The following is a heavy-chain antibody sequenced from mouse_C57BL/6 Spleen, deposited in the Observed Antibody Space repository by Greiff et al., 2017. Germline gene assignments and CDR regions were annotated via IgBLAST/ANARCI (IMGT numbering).Heavy chain of an antibody. CDR3: ARNVRYFDY. Sequence: DVQLVESGGGLVQPGGSLSLSCAASGFTFTDYYMSWVRQPPGKALEWLGFIRNKANGYTTEYSASVKGRFTISRDNSQSILYLQMIALRAEDSATYYCARNVRYFDYWGQGTTLTVSS. CDR2: IRNKANGYTT. CDR1: GFTFTDYY. V-gene: IGHV7-3*01. J-gene: IGHJ2*01.